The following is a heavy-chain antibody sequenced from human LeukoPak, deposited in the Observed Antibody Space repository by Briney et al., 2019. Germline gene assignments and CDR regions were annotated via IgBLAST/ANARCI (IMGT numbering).Heavy chain of an antibody. D-gene: IGHD2-2*01. CDR1: GFTFSGSA. CDR2: IRSKATSYST. CDR3: TSIYCSSTSCYCY. V-gene: IGHV3-73*01. J-gene: IGHJ4*02. Sequence: PGGSLRLSCAASGFTFSGSARRGVRQASGKGLGWVGRIRSKATSYSTAYAASLKSIFTISTDDSKNTAYLQMNSLKTEDTAVYYCTSIYCSSTSCYCYWGQGTLVTVSS.